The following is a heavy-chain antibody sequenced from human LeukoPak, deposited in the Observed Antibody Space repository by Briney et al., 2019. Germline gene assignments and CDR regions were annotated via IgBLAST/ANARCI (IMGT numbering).Heavy chain of an antibody. CDR3: AKGGSTNFYYGDV. CDR2: IYDSGST. D-gene: IGHD2/OR15-2a*01. V-gene: IGHV4-59*01. CDR1: GGSMTNLY. J-gene: IGHJ6*02. Sequence: SETLSLTCSGSGGSMTNLYWTWIRQPPGKGLEWIGDIYDSGSTRYNTSLESRVTISVDTSKNQFSLKLSSVTAADTAVYYCAKGGSTNFYYGDVWGQGTTVTVSS.